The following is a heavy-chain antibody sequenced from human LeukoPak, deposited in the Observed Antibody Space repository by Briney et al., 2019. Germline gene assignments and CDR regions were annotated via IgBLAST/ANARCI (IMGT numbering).Heavy chain of an antibody. Sequence: PSETLSLTCAVSGGSFSGYYWSWIRQPPGKGLEWIGEINHSGSTNYNPSLKSRVTISVDTSKNQLSLKLNSVTAADTAVYYCARHAWSSVSCSFDYWGQGTLVTVSS. V-gene: IGHV4-34*01. CDR1: GGSFSGYY. J-gene: IGHJ4*02. CDR2: INHSGST. D-gene: IGHD2-2*01. CDR3: ARHAWSSVSCSFDY.